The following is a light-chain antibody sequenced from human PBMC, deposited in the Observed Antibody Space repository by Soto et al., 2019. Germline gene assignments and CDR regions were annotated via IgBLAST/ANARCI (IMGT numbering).Light chain of an antibody. CDR2: RLS. Sequence: DVVMTQSPLSLPVTLGQPASISCRSSQSLVDTNGKTYLTWFQQRPGQSPRRLIYRLSRRDSGVPDRFGGSRSGTYCTLRISRVEAEDVGVYFGLQGSHWPWTFGRGTTVDIK. CDR1: QSLVDTNGKTY. J-gene: IGKJ1*01. V-gene: IGKV2-30*01. CDR3: LQGSHWPWT.